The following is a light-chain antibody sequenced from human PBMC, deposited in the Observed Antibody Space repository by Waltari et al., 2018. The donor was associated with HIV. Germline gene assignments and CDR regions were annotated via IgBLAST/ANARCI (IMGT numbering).Light chain of an antibody. V-gene: IGLV1-47*01. CDR3: AAWDDNLGGL. J-gene: IGLJ2*01. CDR1: HSNVGSHF. CDR2: RDY. Sequence: QSMLIQSPSVSATPGQAVTISCSGIHSNVGSHFVSLYQRLPAMDPTLVISRDYHRPSGVPARFSGSKSGTSASLTINGLRSEDDAEYYCAAWDDNLGGLFGGGTKVTVL.